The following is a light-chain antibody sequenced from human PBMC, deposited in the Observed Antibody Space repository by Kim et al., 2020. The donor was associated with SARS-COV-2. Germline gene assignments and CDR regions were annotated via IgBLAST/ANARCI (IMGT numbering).Light chain of an antibody. CDR2: SNN. CDR3: AAWDDSLNGWV. V-gene: IGLV1-44*01. Sequence: QSVLTQPPSASGTPGQRVTISCSGSSSNIGSNTVNWYQHFPGTAPKLLIYSNNQRPSGVPDRFSGSKSGTSASLAISGLQSEDEADYYCAAWDDSLNGWVFGGGTQLTVL. J-gene: IGLJ3*02. CDR1: SSNIGSNT.